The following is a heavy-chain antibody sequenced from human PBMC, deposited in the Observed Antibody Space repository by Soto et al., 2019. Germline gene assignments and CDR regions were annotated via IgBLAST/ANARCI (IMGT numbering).Heavy chain of an antibody. CDR1: GYTFTSYG. CDR2: ISAYNGNT. Sequence: QVQLVQSGAEVKKPGASVKVSCKASGYTFTSYGISWVRQAPGQGLEWMGWISAYNGNTTYAQKLQGRVTMTTDTPKRTANMELKIQRSNDTAVYYCARERGYGDYDSGYWGQGTLVTVSS. D-gene: IGHD4-17*01. J-gene: IGHJ4*02. V-gene: IGHV1-18*01. CDR3: ARERGYGDYDSGY.